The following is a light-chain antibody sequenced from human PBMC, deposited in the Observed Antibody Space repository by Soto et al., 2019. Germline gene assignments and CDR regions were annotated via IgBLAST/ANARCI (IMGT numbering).Light chain of an antibody. CDR3: CSSAPESTYV. J-gene: IGLJ1*01. V-gene: IGLV2-23*01. CDR1: SSDVGAYNS. CDR2: KGT. Sequence: LAHPASVSGSPGQSFTISCTGTSSDVGAYNSVSWYQQHPDKAPQLMIYKGTQRPSGVSNRFSGSTSGNAASLTISGLQAGDEADYFCCSSAPESTYVFGTGTKVTVL.